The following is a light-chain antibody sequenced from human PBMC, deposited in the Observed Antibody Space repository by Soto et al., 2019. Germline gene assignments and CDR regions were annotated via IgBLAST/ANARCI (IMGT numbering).Light chain of an antibody. V-gene: IGKV3-20*01. CDR1: QSVSSKY. Sequence: EIVLTQSPGTLSLSPGERATLSCRASQSVSSKYLGWYQQKPGQAPRLLIYGASSRATGIPDRFSGSGSGTDFTLTISSLEPEDLAVYYCQQYGSSPGTFGQGTKLEIK. J-gene: IGKJ2*01. CDR3: QQYGSSPGT. CDR2: GAS.